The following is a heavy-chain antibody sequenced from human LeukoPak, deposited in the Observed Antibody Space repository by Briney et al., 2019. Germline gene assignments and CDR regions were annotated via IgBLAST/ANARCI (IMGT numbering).Heavy chain of an antibody. CDR3: ARLTVGATAVDC. Sequence: SETLSLTCTVSGGSISSSNYHWGWICQPPGRWLEWIGTIYYSGTTYYNPSLKSRVTISVDTSKNQFSLKLSSMTAADTAVYYCARLTVGATAVDCWGQGTLVTVSS. J-gene: IGHJ4*02. D-gene: IGHD1-26*01. CDR2: IYYSGTT. CDR1: GGSISSSNYH. V-gene: IGHV4-39*01.